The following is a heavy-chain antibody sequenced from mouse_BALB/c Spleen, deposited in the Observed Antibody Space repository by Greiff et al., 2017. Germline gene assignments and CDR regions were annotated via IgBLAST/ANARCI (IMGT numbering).Heavy chain of an antibody. V-gene: IGHV1-69*02. CDR3: AREGNYYGSRVHYYAMDY. Sequence: QVQLQQPGAELVKPGASVKLSCKASGYTFTDYWMHWVKQRPGQGLEWIGAIDTSDSYTSYNQKFKGKATLTVDESSSTAYMQLSSLTSEDSAVYYCAREGNYYGSRVHYYAMDYWGQGTSVTVSS. J-gene: IGHJ4*01. CDR1: GYTFTDYW. CDR2: IDTSDSYT. D-gene: IGHD1-1*01.